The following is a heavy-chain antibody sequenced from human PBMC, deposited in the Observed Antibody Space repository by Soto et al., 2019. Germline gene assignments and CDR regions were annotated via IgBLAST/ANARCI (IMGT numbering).Heavy chain of an antibody. V-gene: IGHV4-39*01. J-gene: IGHJ4*02. CDR2: IYYSGST. CDR1: GGSISSSSYY. CDR3: ARTRTYSSSWFPHFDY. D-gene: IGHD6-13*01. Sequence: SETLSLTCTVSGGSISSSSYYWGWIRQPPGKGLEWIGSIYYSGSTYYNPSLKSRVTISVDTSKNQFSLKLSSVTAADTAVYYCARTRTYSSSWFPHFDYWGQGTLVTVSS.